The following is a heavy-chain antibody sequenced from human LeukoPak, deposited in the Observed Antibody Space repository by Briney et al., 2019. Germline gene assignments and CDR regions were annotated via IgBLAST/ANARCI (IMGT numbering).Heavy chain of an antibody. CDR3: ARVVWEYSYGPNWFDP. Sequence: GESLKISCKGSGYSFTSYWIGWVCQMPGKGLEWMGIIYPGDSDTKYSPSFQGQVTISADKSISTAYLQWGSLKASDTAMYYCARVVWEYSYGPNWFDPWGQGTLVTVSS. CDR1: GYSFTSYW. J-gene: IGHJ5*02. CDR2: IYPGDSDT. D-gene: IGHD5-18*01. V-gene: IGHV5-51*01.